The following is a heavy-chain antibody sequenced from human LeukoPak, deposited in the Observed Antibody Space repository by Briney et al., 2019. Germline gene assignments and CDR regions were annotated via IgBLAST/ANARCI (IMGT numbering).Heavy chain of an antibody. J-gene: IGHJ4*02. Sequence: SVKVSCKASGGTFSSYAISWVRQAPGQGLEWMGGVIPIFGTANYAQKFQGRVTITADESTSTAYMELSSLRSEDTAVYYCASPLRGVGATDYFDYWGQGTLVTVSS. CDR1: GGTFSSYA. CDR2: VIPIFGTA. CDR3: ASPLRGVGATDYFDY. V-gene: IGHV1-69*13. D-gene: IGHD1-26*01.